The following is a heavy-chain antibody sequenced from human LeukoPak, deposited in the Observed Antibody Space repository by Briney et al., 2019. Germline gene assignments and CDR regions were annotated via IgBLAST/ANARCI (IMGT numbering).Heavy chain of an antibody. D-gene: IGHD3-22*01. CDR2: IRYDGSNK. V-gene: IGHV3-30*02. J-gene: IGHJ4*02. CDR1: GFTFSSYG. CDR3: AITPPGIAAAGTLLTYYDSSGSW. Sequence: GGSLRLSCAASGFTFSSYGMHWVRQAPGKGLEWVAFIRYDGSNKYYADSVKGRFTISRDNSKNTLYLQMNSLRAEDTAVYYCAITPPGIAAAGTLLTYYDSSGSWWGQGTLVTVSS.